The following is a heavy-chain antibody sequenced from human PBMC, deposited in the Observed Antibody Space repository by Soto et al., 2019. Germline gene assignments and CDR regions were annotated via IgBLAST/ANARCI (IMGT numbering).Heavy chain of an antibody. CDR1: GFTFSSYA. CDR3: AKGTTVTPYYYYYYMDA. CDR2: ISGSGGST. J-gene: IGHJ6*03. D-gene: IGHD4-4*01. V-gene: IGHV3-23*01. Sequence: GGSLRLSCAASGFTFSSYAMSWVRQAPGKGLEWVSAISGSGGSTYYADSVKGRFTISRDNSKNTLYLQMNSLRAEDTAVYYCAKGTTVTPYYYYYYMDAWGKGTTVTVSS.